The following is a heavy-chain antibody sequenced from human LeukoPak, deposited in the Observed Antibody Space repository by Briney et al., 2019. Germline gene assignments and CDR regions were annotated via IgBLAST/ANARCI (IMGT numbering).Heavy chain of an antibody. Sequence: GGSLRLSCAAPGFTFYDYAMHWVRQAPGKGLGWGSGIRWNSGSIGYADSVKGRFTISRDNAKNSLYLQMNSLRAEDTALYYCAKDIFTEIAADGAIDYWGQGTLVTVSS. V-gene: IGHV3-9*01. CDR1: GFTFYDYA. D-gene: IGHD6-13*01. CDR2: IRWNSGSI. CDR3: AKDIFTEIAADGAIDY. J-gene: IGHJ4*02.